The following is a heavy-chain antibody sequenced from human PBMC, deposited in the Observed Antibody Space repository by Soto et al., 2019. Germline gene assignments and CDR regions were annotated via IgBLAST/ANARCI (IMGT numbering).Heavy chain of an antibody. D-gene: IGHD5-18*01. V-gene: IGHV3-23*01. Sequence: GGSLRLSCAASGFIFSSYAMSWVRQAPGKGLEWVSAISGSGTTAYYADSVKGRFTFSRDNSKNTQYLQMSSLRADDTAVYYCARDPGYSYGNTWGQGTLVTVSS. CDR3: ARDPGYSYGNT. CDR2: ISGSGTTA. CDR1: GFIFSSYA. J-gene: IGHJ5*02.